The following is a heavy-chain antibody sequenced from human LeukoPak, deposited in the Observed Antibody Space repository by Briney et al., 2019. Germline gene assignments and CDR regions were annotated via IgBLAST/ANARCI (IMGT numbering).Heavy chain of an antibody. CDR2: IYYSGST. D-gene: IGHD3-9*01. Sequence: SDTLSLTCTVSGGSISSSSYYWGWIRQPPVKGLEWIGRIYYSGSTYYNPSLKSRVTISVDTSKNQFSLKLSSVTAADTAVYYCARRTLRYFDWLLYPLFDYWGQGTLVTVSS. V-gene: IGHV4-39*01. CDR1: GGSISSSSYY. CDR3: ARRTLRYFDWLLYPLFDY. J-gene: IGHJ4*02.